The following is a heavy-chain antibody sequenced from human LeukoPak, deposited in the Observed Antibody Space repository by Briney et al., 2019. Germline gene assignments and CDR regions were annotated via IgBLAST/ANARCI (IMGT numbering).Heavy chain of an antibody. CDR1: GFTFSSHA. CDR3: VKHSGGVYGNSDY. V-gene: IGHV3-23*01. CDR2: IGRGGTDT. D-gene: IGHD1-1*01. J-gene: IGHJ4*02. Sequence: GGSLRLSCVASGFTFSSHAASWFRQAPGKGLEWVSTIGRGGTDTYYADSVRGRFTISKDSSKNTLQMNSLSAEDTAIYYCVKHSGGVYGNSDYWGQGVLVTVSS.